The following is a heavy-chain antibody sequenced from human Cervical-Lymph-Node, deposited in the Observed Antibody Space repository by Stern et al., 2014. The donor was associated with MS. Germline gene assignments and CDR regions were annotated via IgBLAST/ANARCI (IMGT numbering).Heavy chain of an antibody. CDR3: ARELSGMYGMDV. D-gene: IGHD1-1*01. Sequence: GQLVESGPGLVKPSQTLSLTCTVSGGSINNGDYYCSWVRQHPGKGLEWLGYIYYSGATYYNPSLKGRLTISVDTSKRHFSLKLTSVTAADTAVYYCARELSGMYGMDVWGQGTTVTVSS. CDR2: IYYSGAT. V-gene: IGHV4-31*03. J-gene: IGHJ6*02. CDR1: GGSINNGDYY.